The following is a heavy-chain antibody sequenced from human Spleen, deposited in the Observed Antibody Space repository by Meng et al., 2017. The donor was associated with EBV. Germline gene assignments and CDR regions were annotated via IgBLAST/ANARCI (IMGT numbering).Heavy chain of an antibody. Sequence: QGHPKEPVPGLGTAFKTPALTCTVSGGSINSNGYYWNWIRETPGKGLEWMGYLYYSGSTYYNPSLKRRVTISMDTSQTQSSLSLRSVSAAETAVYSCDSASNYGDYGIWFDPWGQGTLVTASS. CDR1: GGSINSNGYY. V-gene: IGHV4-30-4*01. CDR2: LYYSGST. D-gene: IGHD4-17*01. J-gene: IGHJ5*02. CDR3: DSASNYGDYGIWFDP.